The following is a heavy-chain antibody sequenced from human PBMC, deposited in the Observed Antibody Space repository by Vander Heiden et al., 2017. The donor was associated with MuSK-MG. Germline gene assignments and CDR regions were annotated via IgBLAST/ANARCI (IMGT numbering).Heavy chain of an antibody. V-gene: IGHV3-21*01. J-gene: IGHJ4*02. CDR1: GFTFSSYS. CDR3: ATAKTAYYFDY. Sequence: EVQLVESGGGLVKPGGSLRLSCAASGFTFSSYSRNWGRQAPGKGLEWVSSISSSSSYIYYADSVKGRFTISRDNAKNSLYLQMNSLRAEDTAVYYCATAKTAYYFDYWGQGTLVTSPQ. CDR2: ISSSSSYI.